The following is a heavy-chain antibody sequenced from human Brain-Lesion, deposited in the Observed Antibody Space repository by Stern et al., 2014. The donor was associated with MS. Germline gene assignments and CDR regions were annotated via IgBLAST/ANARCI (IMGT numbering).Heavy chain of an antibody. J-gene: IGHJ3*02. CDR2: IYYTGSP. Sequence: QDQLVESGPGLVKPSQTLSLTCTVSGGSISSGGYYWNWIRQHPERGLEWIGYIYYTGSPYYNPSLKSRVTISVDTSANRFSLSLSSVTAADTAVYYCARDVALGYYDTSGYFAFDIWGPGTLVTVSS. CDR3: ARDVALGYYDTSGYFAFDI. V-gene: IGHV4-31*03. D-gene: IGHD3-22*01. CDR1: GGSISSGGYY.